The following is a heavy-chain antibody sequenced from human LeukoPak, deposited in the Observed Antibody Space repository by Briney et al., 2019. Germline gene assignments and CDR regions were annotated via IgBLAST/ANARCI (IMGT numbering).Heavy chain of an antibody. J-gene: IGHJ4*02. CDR3: ARVVVVYFDY. CDR2: IKQDGSEK. Sequence: GGSLRLSCAASEFTFDDYAMHWVRQAPGKGLEWVANIKQDGSEKYYVDSVKGRFTISRDNAKNSLYLQMNSLRAEDTAVYYCARVVVVYFDYWGQGTLVTVSS. D-gene: IGHD2-15*01. CDR1: EFTFDDYA. V-gene: IGHV3-7*03.